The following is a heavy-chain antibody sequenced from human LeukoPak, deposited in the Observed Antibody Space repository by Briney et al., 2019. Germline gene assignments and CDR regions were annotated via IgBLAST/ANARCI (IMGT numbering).Heavy chain of an antibody. CDR3: ARDEAYSGSYYYYYGMDV. Sequence: SETLSLTCTVSGGSISSSSYYWGWIRQPPGKGLEWIGSIYYSGSTYYNPSLKSRVTISVDTSKNQFSLKLSSVTAADTAVYYCARDEAYSGSYYYYYGMDVWGQGTTVTVSS. CDR1: GGSISSSSYY. CDR2: IYYSGST. D-gene: IGHD1-26*01. V-gene: IGHV4-39*07. J-gene: IGHJ6*02.